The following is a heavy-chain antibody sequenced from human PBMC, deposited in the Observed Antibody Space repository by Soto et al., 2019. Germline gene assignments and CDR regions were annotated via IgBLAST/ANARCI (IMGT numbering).Heavy chain of an antibody. CDR1: GFTFSSCA. J-gene: IGHJ4*02. V-gene: IGHV3-23*01. CDR3: AKVAGNFDFFDY. CDR2: ISGSGTTT. Sequence: GGSLRLSCAASGFTFSSCAMSWVRQAPGKGLEWVASISGSGTTTYYADSVKGRFTISRDSSKNTLYLQMNSLRADDTAVYYCAKVAGNFDFFDYWGQGTLVTVSS. D-gene: IGHD3-3*01.